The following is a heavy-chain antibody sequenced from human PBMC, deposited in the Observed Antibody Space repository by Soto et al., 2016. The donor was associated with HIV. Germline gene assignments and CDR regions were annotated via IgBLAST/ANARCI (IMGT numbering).Heavy chain of an antibody. CDR1: GFTFSGSA. V-gene: IGHV3-73*01. D-gene: IGHD3-22*01. Sequence: EVQLVESGGGLVQPGGSLKLSCAASGFTFSGSAMHWVRQASGKGLEWVGRIRSKANSYATAYAASVKGRFTISRDDSKNTAYLQMNSLKTEDTAVYYCTRLDVNDSSGKDYWGQGTLVTVSS. CDR3: TRLDVNDSSGKDY. J-gene: IGHJ4*02. CDR2: IRSKANSYAT.